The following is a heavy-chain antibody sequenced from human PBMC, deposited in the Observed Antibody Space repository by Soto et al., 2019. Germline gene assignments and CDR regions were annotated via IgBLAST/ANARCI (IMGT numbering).Heavy chain of an antibody. CDR2: IVTGGST. Sequence: EVQLVESGGGLVQPGGSLRLSCAASGFTVSSNYMSWVRQAPGKGLEWVSVIVTGGSTYYADSVKGRFTISRHSSMNTVYLQMDSLRAEDTAVYYCARDRQSSGCLEAFDIWGQGTMVTVSS. D-gene: IGHD6-19*01. J-gene: IGHJ3*02. V-gene: IGHV3-53*04. CDR1: GFTVSSNY. CDR3: ARDRQSSGCLEAFDI.